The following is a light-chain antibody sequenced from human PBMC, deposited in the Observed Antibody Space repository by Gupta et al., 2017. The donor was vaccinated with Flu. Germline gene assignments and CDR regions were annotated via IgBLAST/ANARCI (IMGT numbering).Light chain of an antibody. CDR3: SSYRSRSTIDVV. J-gene: IGLJ2*01. CDR1: SSDIGGYNY. Sequence: TISFTGSSSDIGGYNYVSWYQQHPGKAPKLLIYDVSNRHAGGANRVSGSKSGNTAALTISGLQAEDEADYYCSSYRSRSTIDVVFGGGTKLTVL. CDR2: DVS. V-gene: IGLV2-14*03.